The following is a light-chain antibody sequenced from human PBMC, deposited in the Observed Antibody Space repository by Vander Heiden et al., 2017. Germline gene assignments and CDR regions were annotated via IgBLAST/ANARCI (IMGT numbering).Light chain of an antibody. V-gene: IGLV3-25*03. CDR2: KDS. Sequence: SYELTQPPSVSVSPGQTARITCSGDALPKQYAFWYQQKPGQPPVLVMYKDSERSSGIPDRFSGSSSGTTVTLTISGVQAEDEADYYCQSADSSGADVVFGGGTKLTVL. CDR3: QSADSSGADVV. J-gene: IGLJ2*01. CDR1: ALPKQY.